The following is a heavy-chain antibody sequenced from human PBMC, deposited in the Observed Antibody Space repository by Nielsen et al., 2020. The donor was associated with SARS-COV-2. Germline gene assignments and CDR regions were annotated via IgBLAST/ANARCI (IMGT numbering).Heavy chain of an antibody. V-gene: IGHV4-59*13. J-gene: IGHJ4*02. D-gene: IGHD7-27*01. CDR2: IYYSGNT. CDR1: GFTFSNSW. CDR3: ARDDDNWGSLAY. Sequence: ESLKISCAASGFTFSNSWMHWIRQSPGKGLEWIGYIYYSGNTNYNPSLKSRVTISVDTSKNQFSLKLSSVTAADTAVYYCARDDDNWGSLAYWGQGTLVTVSS.